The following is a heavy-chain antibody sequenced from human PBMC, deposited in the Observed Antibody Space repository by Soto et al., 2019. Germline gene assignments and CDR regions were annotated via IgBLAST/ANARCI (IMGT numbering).Heavy chain of an antibody. CDR3: ASPAAYSGTYSAWAAFDI. V-gene: IGHV3-23*01. J-gene: IGHJ3*02. D-gene: IGHD1-26*01. CDR2: ITGSGGSR. CDR1: GLTFSRNA. Sequence: EVQLLESGGGLVQPGGSLRLSCAASGLTFSRNAMSWVRQAPGKGPEWIAGITGSGGSRYYADSVKGRFTISRDNSKNTLVLPMNSLAVGDPALYSWASPAAYSGTYSAWAAFDIWGQGTRVTVSS.